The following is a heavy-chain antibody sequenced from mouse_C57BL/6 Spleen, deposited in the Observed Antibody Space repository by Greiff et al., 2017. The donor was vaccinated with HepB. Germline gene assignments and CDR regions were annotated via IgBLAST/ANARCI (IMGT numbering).Heavy chain of an antibody. CDR1: GFTFSSYA. D-gene: IGHD2-3*01. CDR2: ISDGGSYT. V-gene: IGHV5-4*01. J-gene: IGHJ4*01. Sequence: EVQGVESGGGLVKPGGSLKLSCAASGFTFSSYAMSWVRQTPEKRLEWVATISDGGSYTYYPDNVKGRFTISRDNAKNNLYLQMSHLKSEDTAMYYCARDEEDDGYAMDYWGQGTSVTVSS. CDR3: ARDEEDDGYAMDY.